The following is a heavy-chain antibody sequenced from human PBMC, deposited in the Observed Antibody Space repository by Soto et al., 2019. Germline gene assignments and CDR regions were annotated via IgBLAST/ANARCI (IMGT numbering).Heavy chain of an antibody. J-gene: IGHJ6*02. CDR3: AIVYYGSGSHHWYYGMDV. Sequence: SVKVSCKASGYTFTSYDINWVRQAPGQGLEWMGGIIPIFGTANYAQKFQGRVTITADKSTSTAYMELSSMSSEDTAVYYCAIVYYGSGSHHWYYGMDVWGQGTTVTVSS. V-gene: IGHV1-69*06. CDR2: IIPIFGTA. D-gene: IGHD3-10*01. CDR1: GYTFTSYD.